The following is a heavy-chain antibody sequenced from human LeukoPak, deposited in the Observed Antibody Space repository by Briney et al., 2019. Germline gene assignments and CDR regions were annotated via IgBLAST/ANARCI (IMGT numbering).Heavy chain of an antibody. CDR2: IWYDGSNK. V-gene: IGHV3-33*01. D-gene: IGHD6-19*01. CDR1: GLTFSSYG. J-gene: IGHJ4*02. CDR3: ARDSSGWDLFDY. Sequence: GGSLRLSCAASGLTFSSYGMHWVRQAPGKGLEWVAVIWYDGSNKYYADSVKGRFTISRDNSKNTLYLQMNSLRAEDTAVYYCARDSSGWDLFDYWGQGTLVTVSS.